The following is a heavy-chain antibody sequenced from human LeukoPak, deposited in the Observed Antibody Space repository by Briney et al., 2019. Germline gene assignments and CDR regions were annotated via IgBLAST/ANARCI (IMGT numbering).Heavy chain of an antibody. Sequence: GGSLRLSCAASGFTFSSYGMHWVRQAPGKGLEWVAFIRYDGSNKYYAESVKGRFTISRDNSKNTLYLQMNSLRAEDTAVYYCAKEELRRITMWGYMDVWGKGNTVTISS. J-gene: IGHJ6*03. D-gene: IGHD3-10*02. CDR3: AKEELRRITMWGYMDV. CDR2: IRYDGSNK. V-gene: IGHV3-30*02. CDR1: GFTFSSYG.